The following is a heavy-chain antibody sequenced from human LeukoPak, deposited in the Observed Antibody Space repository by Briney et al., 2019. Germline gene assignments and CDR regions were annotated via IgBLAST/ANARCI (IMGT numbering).Heavy chain of an antibody. D-gene: IGHD6-19*01. Sequence: SVKVSCRASGDTFSSYAISWVRQAPGQGLEWMGGIIPIFGTANYAQKFQGRVTITADESASTAYMELSSLRSEDTAVYYCAKYSSGWYPNWFDPWGQGTLVTVSS. V-gene: IGHV1-69*01. J-gene: IGHJ5*02. CDR3: AKYSSGWYPNWFDP. CDR2: IIPIFGTA. CDR1: GDTFSSYA.